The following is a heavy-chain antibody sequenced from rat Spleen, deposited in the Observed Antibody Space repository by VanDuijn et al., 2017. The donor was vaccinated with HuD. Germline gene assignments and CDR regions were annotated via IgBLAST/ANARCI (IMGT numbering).Heavy chain of an antibody. Sequence: EVQLVESGGGLVQPGRSLKLSCAASGFTFSNYGMHWIRQVPTEGLEWVASISSSGGSTYYRDSVKGRFTISRDNAKSTLSLQMDSLRSEDTATYYCARRHYGYTDYFDYWGQGVMVTVSS. CDR2: ISSSGGST. D-gene: IGHD1-9*01. J-gene: IGHJ2*01. CDR1: GFTFSNYG. V-gene: IGHV5-19*01. CDR3: ARRHYGYTDYFDY.